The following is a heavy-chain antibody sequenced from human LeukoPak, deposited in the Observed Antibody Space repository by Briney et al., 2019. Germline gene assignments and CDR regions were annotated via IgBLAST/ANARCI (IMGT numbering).Heavy chain of an antibody. CDR1: GFTFGNYW. D-gene: IGHD3-10*01. CDR3: ARWATSFGL. CDR2: IKQDGSDK. J-gene: IGHJ4*02. V-gene: IGHV3-7*01. Sequence: GGSLRLSCAAPGFTFGNYWMSWVRQAPGKELEWVANIKQDGSDKYYVDSVTGRFTISRDNAKNSLYLQMNSLRAEDTAVYYCARWATSFGLWGQGTLVTVSS.